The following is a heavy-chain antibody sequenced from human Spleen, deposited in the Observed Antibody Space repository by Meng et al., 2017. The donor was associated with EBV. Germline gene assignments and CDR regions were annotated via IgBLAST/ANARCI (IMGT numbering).Heavy chain of an antibody. CDR3: ASAHIYVFDY. Sequence: QGQRVESGAGVKTPGASVNASSKASGYSFTDFSLHWVRQVPGQGLEWMGRLNPNSGGTNYAQNFQGRVTMTSDTSSSTAYMALGGLTSDDRAVYYCASAHIYVFDYWGQGTLVTVSS. J-gene: IGHJ4*02. D-gene: IGHD3-10*02. CDR2: LNPNSGGT. CDR1: GYSFTDFS. V-gene: IGHV1-2*06.